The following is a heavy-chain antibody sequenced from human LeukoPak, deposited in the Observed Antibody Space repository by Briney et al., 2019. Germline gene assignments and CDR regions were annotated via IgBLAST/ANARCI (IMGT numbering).Heavy chain of an antibody. CDR2: IYYSGST. CDR1: GGSISSYY. V-gene: IGHV4-59*08. J-gene: IGHJ4*02. Sequence: SETLSLTCTVSGGSISSYYWSWIRQPPGKGLEWIGYIYYSGSTNYNPSLKSRVTISVDTSKNQFSLKLSSVTAADTAVYYCVRHSSGYYSWDYWGQGTLATVSS. D-gene: IGHD3-22*01. CDR3: VRHSSGYYSWDY.